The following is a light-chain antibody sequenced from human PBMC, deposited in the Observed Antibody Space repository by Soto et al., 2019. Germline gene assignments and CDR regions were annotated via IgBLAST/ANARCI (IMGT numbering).Light chain of an antibody. J-gene: IGKJ1*01. CDR1: HSVNSN. CDR2: GAS. Sequence: EIVMTQSPATLSVSPGERATLSCRASHSVNSNLAWYQQRPGQAPRLLISGASTRATGVPARFSGSGSETDITLTISSLQYEDFAGYYCQQYNNSWTFGQGTKVEIK. V-gene: IGKV3-15*01. CDR3: QQYNNSWT.